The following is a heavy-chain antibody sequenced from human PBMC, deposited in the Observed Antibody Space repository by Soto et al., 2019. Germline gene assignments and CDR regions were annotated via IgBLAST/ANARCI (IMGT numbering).Heavy chain of an antibody. Sequence: ASVKVSCKASGYTFTTYSINWVRQAPGQGLEWMGWISAYNGDTDYAQNFQGRVTMTTDTSTSTAYMELRSLRSEDTAMYYCARDGTLYDSSAYYYLYWGQGTLVTVSS. V-gene: IGHV1-18*01. CDR1: GYTFTTYS. CDR2: ISAYNGDT. D-gene: IGHD3-22*01. CDR3: ARDGTLYDSSAYYYLY. J-gene: IGHJ4*02.